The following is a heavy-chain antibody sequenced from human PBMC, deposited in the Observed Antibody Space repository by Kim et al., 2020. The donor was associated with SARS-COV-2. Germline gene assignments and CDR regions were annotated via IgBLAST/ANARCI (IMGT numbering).Heavy chain of an antibody. Sequence: FTISRDNSKNTLYLQMNSLRAEDTAVYYCAKDHLVSRGYYDSSGQAFDYWGQGTLVTVSS. V-gene: IGHV3-23*01. CDR3: AKDHLVSRGYYDSSGQAFDY. D-gene: IGHD3-22*01. J-gene: IGHJ4*02.